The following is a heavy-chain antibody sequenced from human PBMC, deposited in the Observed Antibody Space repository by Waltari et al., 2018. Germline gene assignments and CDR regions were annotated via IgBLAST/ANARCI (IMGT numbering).Heavy chain of an antibody. V-gene: IGHV3-48*01. D-gene: IGHD2-2*03. Sequence: EVQLVESGGGLVQPGGSLRLSCAASGFTFSSYSRNWVRQAPGKGLEWVSYISSSSSTIYYADSVKGRYTISRDNAKNSLYLQMNSLRAEDTAVYYCARVADGSYGVFDYWGQGTLVTVSS. CDR2: ISSSSSTI. J-gene: IGHJ4*02. CDR1: GFTFSSYS. CDR3: ARVADGSYGVFDY.